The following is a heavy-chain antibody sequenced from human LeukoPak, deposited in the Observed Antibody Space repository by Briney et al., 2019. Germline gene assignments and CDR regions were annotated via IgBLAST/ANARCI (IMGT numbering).Heavy chain of an antibody. Sequence: GGSLRLSCAASGFTFSSYAMHWVRQAPGKGLEWVAVISYDGSNKYYADSVKGRFTISRDNSKNTLYLQMNSLRAEDTAEYYCARDPGYCSGGSCYIGFFDYWGQGTLVTVSS. CDR3: ARDPGYCSGGSCYIGFFDY. D-gene: IGHD2-15*01. V-gene: IGHV3-30*04. CDR1: GFTFSSYA. J-gene: IGHJ4*02. CDR2: ISYDGSNK.